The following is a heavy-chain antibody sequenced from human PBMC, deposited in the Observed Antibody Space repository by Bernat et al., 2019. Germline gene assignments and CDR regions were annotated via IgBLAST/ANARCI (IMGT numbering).Heavy chain of an antibody. D-gene: IGHD2-8*01. CDR1: GGSVSSGSYY. CDR2: IYYSGST. CDR3: ARDDARSYYYYYGMDV. Sequence: VQLQESGPGLVKPSETLSLTCTVSGGSVSSGSYYWSWIRQPPGKGLEWIGYIYYSGSTNYNPSLKSRVTISVDTSKNQFSLKLSSVTAADTAVYYCARDDARSYYYYYGMDVWGQGTTVTVSS. V-gene: IGHV4-61*01. J-gene: IGHJ6*02.